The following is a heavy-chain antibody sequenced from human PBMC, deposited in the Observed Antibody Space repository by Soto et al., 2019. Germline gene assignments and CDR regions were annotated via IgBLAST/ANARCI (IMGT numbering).Heavy chain of an antibody. CDR3: ASGGGWVGEAAFDS. CDR2: INAGNGRE. D-gene: IGHD3-10*01. CDR1: GYTFTSYT. J-gene: IGHJ4*02. Sequence: QVQLEQSGAEVKKPGASVKISCKTSGYTFTSYTLHWVRQAPGQGLEWMGWINAGNGREKYSQRFQDRVSLSTDKSATTPNMELRSLTSKDTAVYYCASGGGWVGEAAFDSWGQGTQVIVSS. V-gene: IGHV1-3*01.